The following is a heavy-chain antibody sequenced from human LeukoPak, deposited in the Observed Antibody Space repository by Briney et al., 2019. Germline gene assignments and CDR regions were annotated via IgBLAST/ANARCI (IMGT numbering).Heavy chain of an antibody. Sequence: SETLSLTCSVTGGSISSYYWSWIRQPPGGGLEWIGYTYTRGTTKYSPYLKSRATISVDTSKNQLSLKLSSLTAADTGVYYCARQGDDRSASYTYYYYFFMDVWGTGTAVTVSS. V-gene: IGHV4-4*09. CDR3: ARQGDDRSASYTYYYYFFMDV. J-gene: IGHJ6*03. CDR1: GGSISSYY. D-gene: IGHD3-3*01. CDR2: TYTRGTT.